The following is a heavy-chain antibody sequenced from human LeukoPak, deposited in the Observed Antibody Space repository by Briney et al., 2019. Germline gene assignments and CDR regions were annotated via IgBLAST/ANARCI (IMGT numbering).Heavy chain of an antibody. D-gene: IGHD3-22*01. V-gene: IGHV1-18*01. J-gene: IGHJ4*02. CDR3: ARYYYDSSGYYYQIDY. Sequence: ASVKFSCKASGYTFTSYGISWVRQAPGQGREWMGWISAYNGNTNYAQKLQGRVTMTTDTSTSTAYMELRSLRSDDTAVYYCARYYYDSSGYYYQIDYWGQGTLVTVSS. CDR2: ISAYNGNT. CDR1: GYTFTSYG.